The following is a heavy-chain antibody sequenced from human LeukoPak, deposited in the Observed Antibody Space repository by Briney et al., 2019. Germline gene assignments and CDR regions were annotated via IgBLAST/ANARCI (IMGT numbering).Heavy chain of an antibody. CDR1: GGSISSYY. J-gene: IGHJ4*02. CDR3: AREAFIYYYDSSGFDY. CDR2: IYTSGST. Sequence: SETLSLTCTVSGGSISSYYWSWIRQPAGKGLEWIGRIYTSGSTNYNPSLKSRVTMSVGTSKNQFSLKLSSVTAADTAVYYCAREAFIYYYDSSGFDYWGQGTLVTVSS. D-gene: IGHD3-22*01. V-gene: IGHV4-4*07.